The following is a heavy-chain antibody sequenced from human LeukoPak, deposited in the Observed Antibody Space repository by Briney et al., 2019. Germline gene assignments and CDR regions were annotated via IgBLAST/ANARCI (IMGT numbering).Heavy chain of an antibody. CDR2: INPSGGST. CDR1: GYNFISYY. V-gene: IGHV1-46*01. D-gene: IGHD2-8*01. CDR3: AREAVVLVDAVRYYYYGMDV. J-gene: IGHJ6*02. Sequence: ASVKVSCKAYGYNFISYYMHWVRQAPGQGLEWMGIINPSGGSTSYAQKFQDRVTMTRDTSTSTVYMELSSLKSEDTAVYYCAREAVVLVDAVRYYYYGMDVWGQGTTVTVSS.